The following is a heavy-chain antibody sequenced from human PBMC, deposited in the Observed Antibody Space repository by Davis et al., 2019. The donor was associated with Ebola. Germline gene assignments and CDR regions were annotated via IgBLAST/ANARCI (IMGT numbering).Heavy chain of an antibody. CDR1: GFTFSSYE. Sequence: PGGSLRLSCAASGFTFSSYEMNWVRQAPGKGLEWVSYISSSGSTIYYADSVKGRFTISRDNAKTSLYLQMNSLRAEDTAVYYCARLAGAGSHYYYYYGMDVWGQGTTVTVSS. CDR3: ARLAGAGSHYYYYYGMDV. CDR2: ISSSGSTI. J-gene: IGHJ6*02. V-gene: IGHV3-48*03.